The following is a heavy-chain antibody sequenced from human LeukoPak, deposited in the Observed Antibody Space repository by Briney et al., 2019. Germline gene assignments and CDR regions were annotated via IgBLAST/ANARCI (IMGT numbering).Heavy chain of an antibody. CDR2: ISGSGGST. V-gene: IGHV3-23*01. CDR1: GFTFSSYA. Sequence: GGSLRLSCAASGFTFSSYAMSWVRQAPGKGLEWVSAISGSGGSTYYAHSVKGRFTIFRDNSKNTLYLQMNSLRAEDTAVYYCAKVRDIVVLRADIRSYGMNVWGHRTTLTDSS. CDR3: AKVRDIVVLRADIRSYGMNV. J-gene: IGHJ6*02. D-gene: IGHD2-2*01.